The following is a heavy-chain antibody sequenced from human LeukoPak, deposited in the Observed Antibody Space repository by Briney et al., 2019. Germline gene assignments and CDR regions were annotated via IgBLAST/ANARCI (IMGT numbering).Heavy chain of an antibody. CDR1: GYSISSGYY. Sequence: SETLSLTCTVSGYSISSGYYWSWIRQPAGKGLEWIGRIYTSGSTNYNPSLKSRVTISVDTSKNQFSLKLSSVTAADTAVYYCASLSSSSSRNNWFDPWGQGTLVTVSS. V-gene: IGHV4-61*02. CDR2: IYTSGST. J-gene: IGHJ5*02. D-gene: IGHD6-6*01. CDR3: ASLSSSSSRNNWFDP.